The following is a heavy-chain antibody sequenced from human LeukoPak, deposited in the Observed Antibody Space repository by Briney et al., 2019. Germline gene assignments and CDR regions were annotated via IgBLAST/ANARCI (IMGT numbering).Heavy chain of an antibody. J-gene: IGHJ3*02. CDR3: ARDFAAAGTDDAFDI. V-gene: IGHV1-18*01. CDR2: ISAYNGNT. Sequence: GASVKVSCKASGYTFTSYVISWVRQAPGQGLEGMGWISAYNGNTNYAQKLQGRVTMTTDTSTSTAYMELRSLRSDDTAVYYCARDFAAAGTDDAFDIWGQGTMVTVSS. CDR1: GYTFTSYV. D-gene: IGHD6-13*01.